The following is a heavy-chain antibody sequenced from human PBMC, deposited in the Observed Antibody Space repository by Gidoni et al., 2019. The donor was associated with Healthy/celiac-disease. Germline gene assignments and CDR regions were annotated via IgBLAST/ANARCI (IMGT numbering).Heavy chain of an antibody. V-gene: IGHV4-59*01. D-gene: IGHD3-22*01. CDR2: IYYSGST. CDR3: ARVGDSSGYQIDY. CDR1: GGSISSYY. J-gene: IGHJ4*02. Sequence: QVQLQESGPGLVKPSETLSLTCTVSGGSISSYYWSWIRQPPGKGLEWIGYIYYSGSTNYNPSLKSRVTISVDTSKNQFSLKLSSVTAADTAVYYCARVGDSSGYQIDYWGQGTLVTVSS.